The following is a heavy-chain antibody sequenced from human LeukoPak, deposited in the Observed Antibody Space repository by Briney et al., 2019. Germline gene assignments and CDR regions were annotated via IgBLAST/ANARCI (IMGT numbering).Heavy chain of an antibody. J-gene: IGHJ5*02. V-gene: IGHV1-2*02. CDR2: INPNSGGT. CDR3: ARIDCSSTSCNNNWFDP. D-gene: IGHD2-2*02. CDR1: GYTFTGYY. Sequence: ASVKVSCKASGYTFTGYYMHWVRQAPGQELEWMGWINPNSGGTNYAQKFQGRVTMTRDTSISTAYMELSRLRSDDTAVYYCARIDCSSTSCNNNWFDPWGQGTLVTVSS.